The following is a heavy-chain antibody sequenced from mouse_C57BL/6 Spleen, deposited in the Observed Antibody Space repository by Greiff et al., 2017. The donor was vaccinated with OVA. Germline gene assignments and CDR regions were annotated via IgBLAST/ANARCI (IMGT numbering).Heavy chain of an antibody. V-gene: IGHV1-52*01. D-gene: IGHD1-1*01. Sequence: QVQLQQPGAELVRPGSSVKLSCKASGYTFTSYWMHWVKQRPIQGLEWIGNIDPSDSETHYNQKFKDKATLTVDKSSSTAYMQLSSLTSEDSAVYYCARPSTTVVALDYWGQGTTLTVSS. CDR3: ARPSTTVVALDY. CDR2: IDPSDSET. CDR1: GYTFTSYW. J-gene: IGHJ2*01.